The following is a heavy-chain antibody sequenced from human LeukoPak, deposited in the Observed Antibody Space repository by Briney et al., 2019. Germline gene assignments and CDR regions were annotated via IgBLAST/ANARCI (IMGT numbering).Heavy chain of an antibody. Sequence: GDSLKISCKGSGYSFTSYWIGWVRQMPGKGLEWMGIIYPGDSDTRYSPSFQGQVTISADKSISTAYLQWSSLKASDTAMYYCASSLGATLSAFDTWGQGTMVTVSS. D-gene: IGHD1-26*01. V-gene: IGHV5-51*01. CDR2: IYPGDSDT. J-gene: IGHJ3*02. CDR3: ASSLGATLSAFDT. CDR1: GYSFTSYW.